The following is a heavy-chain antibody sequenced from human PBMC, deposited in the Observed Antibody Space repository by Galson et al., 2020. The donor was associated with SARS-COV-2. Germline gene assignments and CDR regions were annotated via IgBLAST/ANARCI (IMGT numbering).Heavy chain of an antibody. D-gene: IGHD3-10*01. CDR3: ARGLWSGGLYFDY. CDR1: GFTFSDYY. CDR2: ISSSGSTI. V-gene: IGHV3-11*04. J-gene: IGHJ4*02. Sequence: NSGGSLRLSCAASGFTFSDYYMSWIRQAPGKGLEWVSYISSSGSTIYYADSVKGRFTISRDNAKNSLYLQMNSLRAEDTAVYYCARGLWSGGLYFDYWGQGTLVTVSS.